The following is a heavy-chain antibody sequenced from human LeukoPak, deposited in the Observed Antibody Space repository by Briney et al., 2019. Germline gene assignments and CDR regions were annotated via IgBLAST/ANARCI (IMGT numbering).Heavy chain of an antibody. CDR3: ASPIKGYDFWSGYNDAFDI. CDR2: IYYSGST. D-gene: IGHD3-3*01. Sequence: SETLSLTCTVSGGSISSSSYYWGWIRQPPGKGLEWIGSIYYSGSTYYNPSLKSRVTISVDTSKNQFSLKLSSVTAADTAVYYCASPIKGYDFWSGYNDAFDIWGQGTMVTVSS. V-gene: IGHV4-39*07. CDR1: GGSISSSSYY. J-gene: IGHJ3*02.